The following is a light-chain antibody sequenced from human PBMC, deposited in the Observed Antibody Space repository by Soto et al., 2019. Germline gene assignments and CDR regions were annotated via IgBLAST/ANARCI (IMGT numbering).Light chain of an antibody. V-gene: IGKV1-5*03. CDR2: KSS. Sequence: DIQMTQSPSTLSASEGDRVTISCLSSQSVSIWLAWYQQKPGRAPKLLIYKSSILERGVPSRFSGSGSGTEFTLTITSLQPEDFATYYCLQHNSYPPWTFGQGTKVDIK. J-gene: IGKJ1*01. CDR1: QSVSIW. CDR3: LQHNSYPPWT.